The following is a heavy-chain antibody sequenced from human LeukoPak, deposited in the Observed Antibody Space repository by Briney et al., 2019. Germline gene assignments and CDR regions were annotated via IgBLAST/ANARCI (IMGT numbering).Heavy chain of an antibody. D-gene: IGHD7-27*01. CDR2: ISGSGGST. V-gene: IGHV3-23*01. Sequence: TGGSLRLSCAASGFTFSSYAMSWVRQAPGKGLEWVSAISGSGGSTYYADSVKGRFTISRDNSKSTLYLQMNSLRAEDTAVYYCAKDGLGIWSRGYFDYWGQGTLVTVSS. CDR1: GFTFSSYA. CDR3: AKDGLGIWSRGYFDY. J-gene: IGHJ4*02.